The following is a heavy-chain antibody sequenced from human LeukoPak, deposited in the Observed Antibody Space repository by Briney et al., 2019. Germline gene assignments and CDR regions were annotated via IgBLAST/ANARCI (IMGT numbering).Heavy chain of an antibody. CDR3: ATPGSSGYTGFDY. CDR2: IYSGGST. V-gene: IGHV3-53*01. CDR1: GFTVSSNY. D-gene: IGHD3-22*01. J-gene: IGHJ4*02. Sequence: GGSLRLSCAASGFTVSSNYMSWVRQAPGKGLEWVSVIYSGGSTYYADSVKGRFTISRDNSKNTLYLQMNSLRAEDTAVYYCATPGSSGYTGFDYWGQGILVTVSS.